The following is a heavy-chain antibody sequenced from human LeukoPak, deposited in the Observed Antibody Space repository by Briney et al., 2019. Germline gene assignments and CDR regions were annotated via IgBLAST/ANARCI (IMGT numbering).Heavy chain of an antibody. D-gene: IGHD3-16*01. Sequence: PGGSLRLSCAASGFTFSSYPLNWVRQAPGKGLEWVSSISTTNSYIYYADSVKGRFTISRDNAKNSLYLQMNSLRAEDTAVYYCAKDDDWGRFNHWGQGTLVTVSS. CDR2: ISTTNSYI. V-gene: IGHV3-21*01. J-gene: IGHJ1*01. CDR1: GFTFSSYP. CDR3: AKDDDWGRFNH.